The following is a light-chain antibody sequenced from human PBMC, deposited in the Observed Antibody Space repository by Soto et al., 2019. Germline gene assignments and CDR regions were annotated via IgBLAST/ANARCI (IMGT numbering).Light chain of an antibody. J-gene: IGKJ3*01. CDR3: QQYGNSPHT. CDR1: QSVSRY. V-gene: IGKV3-11*01. CDR2: DST. Sequence: EIVLTQSPTTLSLSPGERATLSCRTSQSVSRYLAWYQQKPGQAPRLLIYDSTDRATGLPARFSGSGSGTDFTLTINSLEPEDFAVYYCQQYGNSPHTFGPGTKVDIK.